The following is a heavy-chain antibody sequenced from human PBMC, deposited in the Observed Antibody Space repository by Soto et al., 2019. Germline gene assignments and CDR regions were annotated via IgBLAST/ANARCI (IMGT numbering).Heavy chain of an antibody. V-gene: IGHV1-69*01. CDR3: ARDAFSEEQWPSPKSYYGMDV. CDR1: GGTFSSYA. D-gene: IGHD6-19*01. CDR2: IVPIFGTA. Sequence: QVQLVQSGAEVKKPGSSVKVSCKASGGTFSSYAISWVRQAPGQGLEWMGGIVPIFGTANYAQKFQGRVTITADESTSTAYMELSSLRSEDTAVYYCARDAFSEEQWPSPKSYYGMDVWGQGTTVTVSS. J-gene: IGHJ6*02.